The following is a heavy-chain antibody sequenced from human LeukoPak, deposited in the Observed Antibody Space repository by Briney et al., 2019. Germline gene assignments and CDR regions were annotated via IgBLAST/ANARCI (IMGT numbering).Heavy chain of an antibody. D-gene: IGHD3-10*01. CDR2: IYYSGST. Sequence: SETLSLTCTVSGGSISSSSYYWGWIRQPPGKGLEWIGSIYYSGSTYYNPSLKSRVTISVDTSKNQFSLKLSSVTAADTAVYYCARDSQVTGITMVRGVIDYWGQGTLVTVSS. J-gene: IGHJ4*02. CDR3: ARDSQVTGITMVRGVIDY. V-gene: IGHV4-39*07. CDR1: GGSISSSSYY.